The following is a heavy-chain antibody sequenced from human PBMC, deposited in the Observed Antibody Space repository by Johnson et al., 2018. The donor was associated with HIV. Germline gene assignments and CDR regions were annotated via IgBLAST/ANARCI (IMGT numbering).Heavy chain of an antibody. Sequence: VQLVESGGALVQPGGSLGLSCAVSGFTFSNFWMSWVRQAPGKGLEWVANINLDGSQTYFLDSVQGRFTISRDNVNNSVFLLLNSLRVDDTAVYFCARAHLIFPKNAFDIWGQGTTVTVSS. V-gene: IGHV3-7*01. J-gene: IGHJ3*02. CDR3: ARAHLIFPKNAFDI. D-gene: IGHD3-3*02. CDR1: GFTFSNFW. CDR2: INLDGSQT.